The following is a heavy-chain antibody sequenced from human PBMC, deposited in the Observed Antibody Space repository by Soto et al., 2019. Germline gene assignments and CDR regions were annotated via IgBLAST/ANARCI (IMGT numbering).Heavy chain of an antibody. CDR1: GGSFSGYY. J-gene: IGHJ6*02. CDR3: ARSRVASAGDYYYGMDV. Sequence: SETLSLTCAVYGGSFSGYYWSWIRQPPGKGLEWIGEINHSGSTNYNPSLKSRVTISVDTSKNQFSLKLSSVTAADTAVYYGARSRVASAGDYYYGMDVWGQGTTVTVSS. V-gene: IGHV4-34*01. CDR2: INHSGST. D-gene: IGHD6-13*01.